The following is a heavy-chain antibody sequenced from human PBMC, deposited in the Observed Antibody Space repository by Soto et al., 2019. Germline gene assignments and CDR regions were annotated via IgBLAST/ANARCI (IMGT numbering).Heavy chain of an antibody. CDR1: GFTFSSYA. CDR3: AKGDTMVRGPSRH. D-gene: IGHD3-10*01. Sequence: EVQLLESGGDLVQPGGSLRLSCAVSGFTFSSYAMTWVRQAPGKGLEWVSVISGSGGNTYYADSVKGRFTISRDNSRNTLYLQMNNLSAEDTAVYYCAKGDTMVRGPSRHWGQGTLVTVSS. J-gene: IGHJ1*01. CDR2: ISGSGGNT. V-gene: IGHV3-23*01.